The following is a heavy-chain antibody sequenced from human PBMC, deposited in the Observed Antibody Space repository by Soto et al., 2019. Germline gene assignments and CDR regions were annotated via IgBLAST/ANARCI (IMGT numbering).Heavy chain of an antibody. Sequence: VQLVESGGGLVKPGGSLRLSCAASGFTFSNAWMSWVRQAPGKGLEWVGRIKSKTDGGTTDYAAHVKGRFTISRDDSKNTLYLQMNSLKTEDTAVYYCTTDCGGDCYSYDIAFDIWGQGTMVTVSS. CDR2: IKSKTDGGTT. CDR1: GFTFSNAW. J-gene: IGHJ3*02. D-gene: IGHD2-21*01. CDR3: TTDCGGDCYSYDIAFDI. V-gene: IGHV3-15*01.